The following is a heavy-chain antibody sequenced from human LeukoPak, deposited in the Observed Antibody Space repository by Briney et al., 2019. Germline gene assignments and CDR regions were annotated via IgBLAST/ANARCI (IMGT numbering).Heavy chain of an antibody. CDR3: ARGAKSSGWYVWYFDY. V-gene: IGHV3-7*04. J-gene: IGHJ4*02. Sequence: GGSLRLSCAASGFTFSSYWMSWVRQAPGKGLEWVANIKQDGSEKYYVDSVKGRFTISRDNAKNSLYLQMNSLRAEDTAVYYCARGAKSSGWYVWYFDYWGQGTLVTVSS. CDR1: GFTFSSYW. D-gene: IGHD6-19*01. CDR2: IKQDGSEK.